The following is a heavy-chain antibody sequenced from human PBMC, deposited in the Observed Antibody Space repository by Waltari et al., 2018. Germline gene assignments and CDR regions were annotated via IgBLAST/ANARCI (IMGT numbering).Heavy chain of an antibody. D-gene: IGHD1-26*01. V-gene: IGHV3-23*01. Sequence: EVQLLESGGGLVQPGGSLRISCAASGFTFSSYAMSWVRQAPGKGVEWASAIGGSGGRNYYANSVKGRFTISRDNSKNTLYLQINSLRAEDTAVYYCAKDLSYRLGAFDIWGQGTMVTVSS. CDR3: AKDLSYRLGAFDI. CDR2: IGGSGGRN. CDR1: GFTFSSYA. J-gene: IGHJ3*02.